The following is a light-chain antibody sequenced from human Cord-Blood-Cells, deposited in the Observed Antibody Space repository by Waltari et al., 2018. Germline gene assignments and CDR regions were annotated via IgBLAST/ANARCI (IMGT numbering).Light chain of an antibody. V-gene: IGLV2-14*01. CDR1: SSDDGGYNY. CDR2: DVS. CDR3: SSYTSSSTLV. J-gene: IGLJ2*01. Sequence: QSALTQPASVSGSPGQSITISCTGTSSDDGGYNYVSWYQQHPGKAPKLMIYDVSNRPSGVSKRFSGSKSGNTASLTISGLQAEDEADYYCSSYTSSSTLVFGGGPKLTVL.